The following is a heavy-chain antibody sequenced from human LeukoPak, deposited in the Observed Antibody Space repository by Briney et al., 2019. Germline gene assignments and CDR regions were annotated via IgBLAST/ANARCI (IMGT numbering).Heavy chain of an antibody. CDR3: ARGGMTIAVALDY. V-gene: IGHV1-18*01. CDR1: GYTFSSYG. J-gene: IGHJ4*02. Sequence: ALVKVSCRASGYTFSSYGITWVRQAPGQGLEWMGWISANNGNTNYAQKLRGRVTMTTDKSTSTAYMELRSLRSDDTAVYYCARGGMTIAVALDYWGQGTLVTVSS. D-gene: IGHD6-19*01. CDR2: ISANNGNT.